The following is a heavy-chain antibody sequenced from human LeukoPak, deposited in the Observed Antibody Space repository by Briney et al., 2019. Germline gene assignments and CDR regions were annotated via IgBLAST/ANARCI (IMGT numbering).Heavy chain of an antibody. V-gene: IGHV3-11*01. J-gene: IGHJ5*02. D-gene: IGHD3-22*01. Sequence: GGSLRLSCAASGFTFSDYYMSWIRQAPGKGLEWVSYISSSGSTIYYADSVKGRFTISRDNAKNSLHLQMNSLRAEDTAVYYCARDMSSGYYYWANWFDPWGQGTLVTVSS. CDR3: ARDMSSGYYYWANWFDP. CDR1: GFTFSDYY. CDR2: ISSSGSTI.